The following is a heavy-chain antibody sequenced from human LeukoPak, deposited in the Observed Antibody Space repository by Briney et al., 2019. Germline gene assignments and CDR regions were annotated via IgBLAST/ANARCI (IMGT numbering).Heavy chain of an antibody. V-gene: IGHV4-4*07. CDR3: AIPYYDSSGYYYGDAFDI. CDR2: IYTSGST. Sequence: SETLSLTCTVSGGSIGSYYWSWIRQPAGKGLEWIGRIYTSGSTNYNPSLKSRVTMSVDTSKNQFSLKLSSVTAADTAVYYCAIPYYDSSGYYYGDAFDIWGQGTMVTVSS. D-gene: IGHD3-22*01. J-gene: IGHJ3*02. CDR1: GGSIGSYY.